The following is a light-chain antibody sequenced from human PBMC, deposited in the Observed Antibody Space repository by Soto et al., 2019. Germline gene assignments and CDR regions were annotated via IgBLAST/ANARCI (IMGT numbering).Light chain of an antibody. Sequence: EIVLMQSPGTLSLSPGERATLSCRASQNFGNTFLAWYQQKPGQAPRLLIYGASSRATGIPDRFSGSGSETDFTLTISRLEPEDFAVYYCQQYGSSPYTFGQGTKLEIK. CDR2: GAS. V-gene: IGKV3-20*01. CDR3: QQYGSSPYT. CDR1: QNFGNTF. J-gene: IGKJ2*01.